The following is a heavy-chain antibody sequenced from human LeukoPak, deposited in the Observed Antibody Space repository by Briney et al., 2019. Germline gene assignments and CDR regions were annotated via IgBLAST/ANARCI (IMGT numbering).Heavy chain of an antibody. Sequence: SETLSLTCTVSGGSISSYYWSWIRQPPGKGLEWIGYIYYSGSTNYNPSLKSRVTISVDTSKTQFSLKLSSVTAADTAVYYCARQGKFCTTSSCSIRDAFDIWGQGTTVIVSS. V-gene: IGHV4-59*08. J-gene: IGHJ3*02. CDR2: IYYSGST. CDR3: ARQGKFCTTSSCSIRDAFDI. CDR1: GGSISSYY. D-gene: IGHD2/OR15-2a*01.